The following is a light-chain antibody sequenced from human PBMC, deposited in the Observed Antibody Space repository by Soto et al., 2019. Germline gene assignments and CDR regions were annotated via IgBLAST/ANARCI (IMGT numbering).Light chain of an antibody. Sequence: QSVLPQPGWVSGSPGQSIHISCTGTISDVGGYNYVSWYQHHPGKAPKLIIFDVSNRPSGISNRFSGSKSGNTASLAISGLQAEDEADYYCISYTSSSPYVFGTGTKVTVL. V-gene: IGLV2-14*03. CDR1: ISDVGGYNY. CDR2: DVS. J-gene: IGLJ1*01. CDR3: ISYTSSSPYV.